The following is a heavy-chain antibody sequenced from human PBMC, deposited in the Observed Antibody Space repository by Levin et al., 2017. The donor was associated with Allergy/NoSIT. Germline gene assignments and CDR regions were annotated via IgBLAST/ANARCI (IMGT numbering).Heavy chain of an antibody. Sequence: SETLSLTCAVYGGSFSGYYWSWIRQPPGKGLEWIGEINHSGSTNYNPSLKSRVTISVDTSKNQFSLKLSSVTAADTAVYYCARGVKDGYNYVWYFDLWGRGTLVTVSS. V-gene: IGHV4-34*01. CDR3: ARGVKDGYNYVWYFDL. CDR2: INHSGST. J-gene: IGHJ2*01. D-gene: IGHD5-24*01. CDR1: GGSFSGYY.